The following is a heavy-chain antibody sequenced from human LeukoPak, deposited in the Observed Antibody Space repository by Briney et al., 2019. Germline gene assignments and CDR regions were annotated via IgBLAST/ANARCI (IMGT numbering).Heavy chain of an antibody. J-gene: IGHJ4*02. V-gene: IGHV4-38-2*02. Sequence: SETLSLTCTVSGYSITSAYYWGWIRQPPGKGLEWIGSFFLKGSTYYNPTLKSRVTISVDTSKNQFSLKLSSVTAADTAVYYCARHCGTSCYLDYWGQGTLVTVSS. D-gene: IGHD2-2*01. CDR3: ARHCGTSCYLDY. CDR1: GYSITSAYY. CDR2: FFLKGST.